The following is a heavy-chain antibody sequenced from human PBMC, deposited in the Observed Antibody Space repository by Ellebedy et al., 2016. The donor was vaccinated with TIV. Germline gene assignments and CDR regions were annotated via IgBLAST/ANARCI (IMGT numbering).Heavy chain of an antibody. J-gene: IGHJ4*02. CDR2: TSGSGGSI. D-gene: IGHD6-13*01. V-gene: IGHV3-23*01. Sequence: GESLKISCAASGFSFSSHAMSWVRRAPGKGLEWVSATSGSGGSIYYPDSVKGRFTISRDNSKNTLYLQMSSLRAEDTAVYYCAKCPTAAAGFVDYWGQGTLVTVSS. CDR3: AKCPTAAAGFVDY. CDR1: GFSFSSHA.